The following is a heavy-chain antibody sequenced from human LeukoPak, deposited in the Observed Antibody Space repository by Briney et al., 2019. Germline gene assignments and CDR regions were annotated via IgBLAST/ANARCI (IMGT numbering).Heavy chain of an antibody. CDR2: ISYDGSNK. J-gene: IGHJ4*02. D-gene: IGHD2-2*01. Sequence: GRSLRLSCAASGFTFSSYAMHWVRQAPGKGLEWVALISYDGSNKYYADSVKGRFTISRDNSKNTLYLQMNSLRAEDTAVYYCARDAFIVVVPAAMDYWGQGTLVTVSS. CDR1: GFTFSSYA. V-gene: IGHV3-30-3*01. CDR3: ARDAFIVVVPAAMDY.